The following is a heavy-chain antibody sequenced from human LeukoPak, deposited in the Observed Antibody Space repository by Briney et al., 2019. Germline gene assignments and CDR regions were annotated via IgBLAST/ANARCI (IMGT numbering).Heavy chain of an antibody. CDR1: GGSISSGDYY. J-gene: IGHJ4*02. CDR3: ARDGDYGFFDY. Sequence: SETLSLTCTVSGGSISSGDYYWGWIRQPPGKGLEWIGYIYYSGSTYYNPSLKSRVTISVDTSKNQFSLKLSSVTAADTAVYYCARDGDYGFFDYWGQGTLVTVSS. CDR2: IYYSGST. D-gene: IGHD4-17*01. V-gene: IGHV4-30-4*01.